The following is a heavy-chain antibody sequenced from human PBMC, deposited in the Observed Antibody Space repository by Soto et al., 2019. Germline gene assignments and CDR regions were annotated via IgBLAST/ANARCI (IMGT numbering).Heavy chain of an antibody. D-gene: IGHD1-1*01. CDR2: MNPNSGDT. CDR3: ARVGGNWNDDYFAY. Sequence: QVQLVQSGAEVKKPGASVKVSCKASGYTFSDHDINWVRQASGQGPEWLEWMNPNSGDTGYAQNFQGRVTMTRDTSKRTAYMELSSLRSEDTAVYYCARVGGNWNDDYFAYWCQGTLVTVSS. J-gene: IGHJ4*02. CDR1: GYTFSDHD. V-gene: IGHV1-8*01.